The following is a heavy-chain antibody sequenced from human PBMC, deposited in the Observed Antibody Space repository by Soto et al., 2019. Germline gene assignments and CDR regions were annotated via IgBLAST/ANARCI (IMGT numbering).Heavy chain of an antibody. V-gene: IGHV4-31*03. CDR1: GGAIDSGGYY. CDR3: ARVGTSYARLGLDV. D-gene: IGHD7-27*01. J-gene: IGHJ6*02. CDR2: IYYSGST. Sequence: LTCNVSGGAIDSGGYYWFWIRQHPGKGLEWIGYIYYSGSTYYNPSLKSRVSISIDTSKNQFSLELISVTAADTAVYYCARVGTSYARLGLDVWGQGTTVTVSS.